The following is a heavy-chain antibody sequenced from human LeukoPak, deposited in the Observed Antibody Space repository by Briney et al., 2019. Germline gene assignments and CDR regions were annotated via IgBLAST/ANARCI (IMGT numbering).Heavy chain of an antibody. CDR3: AKDGPDSWGYFDY. V-gene: IGHV3-23*01. J-gene: IGHJ4*02. D-gene: IGHD7-27*01. CDR1: AFTFSNYA. Sequence: PGGSLRLSCAASAFTFSNYAMNWVRQAPGKGLEWVSAINSSGSSTYYADSVKGRFTISRDNSKNTLYLQMNSLRAEDTAVYYCAKDGPDSWGYFDYWGQGTLVTVSS. CDR2: INSSGSST.